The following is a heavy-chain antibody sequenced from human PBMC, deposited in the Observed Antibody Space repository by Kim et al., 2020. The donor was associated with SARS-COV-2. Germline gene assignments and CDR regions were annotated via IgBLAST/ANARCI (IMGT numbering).Heavy chain of an antibody. V-gene: IGHV4-30-4*01. CDR3: ARAYYRVTILGVVIGHGMDV. CDR1: GGSISSGAYY. J-gene: IGHJ6*02. D-gene: IGHD3-3*01. CDR2: IYYSGST. Sequence: SETLSLTCTVSGGSISSGAYYWSWIRQPPGKGLEWIGYIYYSGSTYYNPSLKSRVTISVDTSKNQFSLKLSSVTAADTAVYYCARAYYRVTILGVVIGHGMDVWGQGTTVTVSS.